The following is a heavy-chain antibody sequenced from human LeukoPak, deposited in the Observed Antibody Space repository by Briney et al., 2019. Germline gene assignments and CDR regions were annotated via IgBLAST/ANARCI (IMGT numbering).Heavy chain of an antibody. CDR3: VRDVGAVRGEVYFDY. J-gene: IGHJ4*02. CDR1: GFTFSDFY. V-gene: IGHV3-66*01. Sequence: GGSLRLSCAASGFTFSDFYMSWVRQAPGKGLEWVSVIYSGGSTYYADSVKHRFTISRDNTKNLLYLEMNSLRAEDTAMYFCVRDVGAVRGEVYFDYWGQGTLVTVSS. CDR2: IYSGGST. D-gene: IGHD3-10*01.